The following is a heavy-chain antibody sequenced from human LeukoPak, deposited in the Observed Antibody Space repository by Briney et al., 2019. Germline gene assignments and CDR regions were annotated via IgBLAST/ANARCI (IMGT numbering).Heavy chain of an antibody. CDR2: INWNGGST. Sequence: GGSLRLSCAASGFTLDDYGMSWVRQAPGKGLEWVSGINWNGGSTGYADSVKGRFTISRDNAKNSLYLQMNSLRAEDTALYYCARGPNFYSSSWNPFDYWGQGTLVTVSS. CDR3: ARGPNFYSSSWNPFDY. V-gene: IGHV3-20*04. J-gene: IGHJ4*02. D-gene: IGHD6-13*01. CDR1: GFTLDDYG.